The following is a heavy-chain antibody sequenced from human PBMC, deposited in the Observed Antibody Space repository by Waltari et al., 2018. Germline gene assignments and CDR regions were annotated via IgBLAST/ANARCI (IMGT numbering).Heavy chain of an antibody. CDR1: GFTFSSYA. V-gene: IGHV3-23*01. D-gene: IGHD2-15*01. J-gene: IGHJ4*02. CDR3: AKSDVLVVVSATPNY. CDR2: ISGSGGST. Sequence: EVQLLESGGGLVQPGGSLRLSCAASGFTFSSYAMNWVRQAPGTGLEWVTAISGSGGSTYYADSVKGRFTISRDNSKNTLYLQMNSLRAEDTAVYYCAKSDVLVVVSATPNYWGQGTLVTVSS.